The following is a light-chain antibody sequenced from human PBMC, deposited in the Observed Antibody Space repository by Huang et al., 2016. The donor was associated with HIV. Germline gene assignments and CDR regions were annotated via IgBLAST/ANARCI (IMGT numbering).Light chain of an antibody. V-gene: IGKV1-39*01. J-gene: IGKJ4*01. CDR3: QQSYSTS. Sequence: DIQMTQSPSSLSASVGDRVTITCRASQSISSYLNWYQQKQGKAPKLLIYAASSLQSGVPSRFSGSGSGTDFTLTISSLQPEDFATYYCQQSYSTSFGGGTKVEIK. CDR2: AAS. CDR1: QSISSY.